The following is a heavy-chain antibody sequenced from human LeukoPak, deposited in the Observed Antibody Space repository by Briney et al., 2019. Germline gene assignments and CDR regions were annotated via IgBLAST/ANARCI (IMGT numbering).Heavy chain of an antibody. V-gene: IGHV1-46*01. J-gene: IGHJ4*02. CDR1: GYTFTSYY. Sequence: ASVKVSCKASGYTFTSYYMHWVRQAPGQGLEWMGIINPSGGSTSYAQKFQGRVTMTRDTSTSTVYMELSSLRSEDTAVYYCAKDIREVGELSFLLDYWGQGTLVTVSS. D-gene: IGHD3-16*02. CDR2: INPSGGST. CDR3: AKDIREVGELSFLLDY.